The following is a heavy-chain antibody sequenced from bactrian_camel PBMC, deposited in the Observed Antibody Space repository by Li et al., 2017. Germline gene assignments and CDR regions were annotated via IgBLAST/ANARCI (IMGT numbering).Heavy chain of an antibody. CDR1: GFTFDEDD. J-gene: IGHJ4*01. Sequence: HVQLVESGGGSVQAGEALSLSCTGSGFTFDEDDMGWYRQVPGKECEPVATISGDGGTSFEDSVKGRFTISRDNAKNTLYLQMNSLKPEDTAIYYCATALQSGGYGQYEYHVWGQGTQVTVS. D-gene: IGHD3*01. V-gene: IGHV3S55*01. CDR3: ATALQSGGYGQYEYHV. CDR2: ISGDGGT.